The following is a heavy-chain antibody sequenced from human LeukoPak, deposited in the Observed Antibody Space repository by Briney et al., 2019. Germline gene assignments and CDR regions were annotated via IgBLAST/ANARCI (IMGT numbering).Heavy chain of an antibody. Sequence: GGSLRLSCAVSGFDFSQHWMTWVRQAPGKGLEWVAFIQSDGGNEYYADSVKGRFTISRDNSKNTLYLQMNSPRAVDTAVYYCARNIVPAGRYYFDYWGQGTLVTVSS. CDR1: GFDFSQHW. CDR2: IQSDGGNE. V-gene: IGHV3-30*03. J-gene: IGHJ4*02. CDR3: ARNIVPAGRYYFDY. D-gene: IGHD2-2*01.